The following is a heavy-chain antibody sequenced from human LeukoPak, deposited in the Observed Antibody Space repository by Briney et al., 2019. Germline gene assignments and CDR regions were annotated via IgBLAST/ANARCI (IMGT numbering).Heavy chain of an antibody. Sequence: SETLSLTCTVSGGSISSYYWNWIRQPPGKGLEWIGYIYYSGSTNYNPSLKSRATISVDTSKNQFSLKLSSVTAADTAVYYCALSRAPYDAFDIWGQGTMVTVSS. CDR2: IYYSGST. D-gene: IGHD5-24*01. V-gene: IGHV4-59*01. CDR1: GGSISSYY. CDR3: ALSRAPYDAFDI. J-gene: IGHJ3*02.